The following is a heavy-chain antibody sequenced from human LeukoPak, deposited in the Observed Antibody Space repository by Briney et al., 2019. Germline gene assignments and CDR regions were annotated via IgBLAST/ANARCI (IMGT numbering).Heavy chain of an antibody. CDR3: AREAGGTGSATRDYYYYMDV. CDR1: GGSISSSSYY. D-gene: IGHD1-1*01. CDR2: IYYSGSA. V-gene: IGHV4-39*07. J-gene: IGHJ6*03. Sequence: SETLSLTCTVSGGSISSSSYYWGWIRQPPGKGLEWIGYIYYSGSAYYNPSLKSRVTISVDTSKNQFSLKLSSVTAADTAVYYCAREAGGTGSATRDYYYYMDVWGKGTTVTVSS.